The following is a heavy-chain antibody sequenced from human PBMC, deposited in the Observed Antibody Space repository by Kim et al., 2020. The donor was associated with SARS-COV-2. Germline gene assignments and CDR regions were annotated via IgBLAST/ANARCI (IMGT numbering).Heavy chain of an antibody. D-gene: IGHD3-10*01. Sequence: SVKGRFTISRDNSKNTLYLQMNSLRAEDRAVYYCAKPRSMVRGVIYGMDVWGQGTTVTVSS. J-gene: IGHJ6*02. V-gene: IGHV3-23*01. CDR3: AKPRSMVRGVIYGMDV.